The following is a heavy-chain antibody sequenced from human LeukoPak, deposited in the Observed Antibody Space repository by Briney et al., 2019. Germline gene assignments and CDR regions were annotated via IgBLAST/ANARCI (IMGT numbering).Heavy chain of an antibody. CDR1: AFSLNAYN. CDR3: VRDRGTYRPIDY. Sequence: GGSLRLSCAASAFSLNAYNMNWVRQAPGKGLEWVSSISYTGTYIYYAESVKGRFTISRDNAQNSLYLQMNSLRAEDTAIYYCVRDRGTYRPIDYWGQGTLVTVSS. J-gene: IGHJ4*02. V-gene: IGHV3-21*04. CDR2: ISYTGTYI. D-gene: IGHD1-26*01.